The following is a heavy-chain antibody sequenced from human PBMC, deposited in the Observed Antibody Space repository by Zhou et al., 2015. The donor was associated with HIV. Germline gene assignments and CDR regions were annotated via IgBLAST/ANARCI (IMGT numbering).Heavy chain of an antibody. V-gene: IGHV1-69*12. Sequence: QVQLVQSGAEVKKPGSSVKVSCKASGGTFSSYAISWVRQAPGQGLEWMGGIIPIFGTANYAQKFQGRVTITADESTSTAYMELSSLRSEDTAVYYCARESPYYDILTGYETARRQFDYWGQGTLVTVSS. J-gene: IGHJ4*02. CDR1: GGTFSSYA. D-gene: IGHD3-9*01. CDR3: ARESPYYDILTGYETARRQFDY. CDR2: IIPIFGTA.